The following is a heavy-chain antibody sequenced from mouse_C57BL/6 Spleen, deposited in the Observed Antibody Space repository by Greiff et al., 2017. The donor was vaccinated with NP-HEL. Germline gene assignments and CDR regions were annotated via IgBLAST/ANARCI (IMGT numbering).Heavy chain of an antibody. CDR3: ARMYYFDY. V-gene: IGHV1-82*01. CDR1: GYAFSSSW. CDR2: IYPGEGDT. Sequence: QVQLKQSGPELVKPGASVKISCKASGYAFSSSWMNWVKQRPGKGLEWIGRIYPGEGDTNYNGKFKGKATLTADKSSSTAYMQLSSLTSEDSAVYFCARMYYFDYWGQGTTLTVSS. J-gene: IGHJ2*01.